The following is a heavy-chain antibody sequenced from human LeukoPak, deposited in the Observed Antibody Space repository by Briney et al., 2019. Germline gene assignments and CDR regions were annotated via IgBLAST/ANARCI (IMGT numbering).Heavy chain of an antibody. J-gene: IGHJ4*02. V-gene: IGHV3-23*01. CDR2: ISGSGGST. CDR3: ARETPRRGETRDGYR. CDR1: GFTFSSYA. D-gene: IGHD5-24*01. Sequence: GGSLRLSCAASGFTFSSYAMSWVRQAPGKGLEWVSAISGSGGSTYYADSVKGRFTISRDNPKNLLFLQINSLRVEDTAVYYCARETPRRGETRDGYRWGQGTLVTVSS.